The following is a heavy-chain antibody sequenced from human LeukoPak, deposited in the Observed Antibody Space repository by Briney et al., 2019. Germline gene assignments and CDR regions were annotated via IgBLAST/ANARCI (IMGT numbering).Heavy chain of an antibody. Sequence: PSETLSLTRAVDGGSFSGYYWSWIRQPPGKWLEWIGEINHSGSTNYNPSLKSRATISVDTSKNQCSLKLSSVTAADTAVFYCVSIAADHPKNYFHYGMDVWGQGTTVTVSS. D-gene: IGHD6-25*01. CDR3: VSIAADHPKNYFHYGMDV. V-gene: IGHV4-34*01. CDR2: INHSGST. CDR1: GGSFSGYY. J-gene: IGHJ6*02.